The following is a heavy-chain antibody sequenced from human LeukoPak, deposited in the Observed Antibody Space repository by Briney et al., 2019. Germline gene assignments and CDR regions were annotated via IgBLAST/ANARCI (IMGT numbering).Heavy chain of an antibody. V-gene: IGHV1-69*05. D-gene: IGHD3-3*01. CDR1: GGTFSSYA. CDR2: IIPIFGTA. CDR3: ASAPHYDFWSGSPKQFDY. J-gene: IGHJ4*02. Sequence: GASVKVSCKASGGTFSSYAISWVRQAPGQGLEWMGGIIPIFGTANYAQKFQGRVTITTDESTSTAYMELSSLRSEDTAVYYCASAPHYDFWSGSPKQFDYWGQGTLVTVSS.